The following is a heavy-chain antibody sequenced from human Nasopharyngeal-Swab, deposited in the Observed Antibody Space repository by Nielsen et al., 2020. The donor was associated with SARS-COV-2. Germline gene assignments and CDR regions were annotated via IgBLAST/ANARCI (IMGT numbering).Heavy chain of an antibody. CDR3: ARVPPRYCSSTSCYTTPGDY. D-gene: IGHD2-2*02. V-gene: IGHV4-4*02. Sequence: SETLSLTCAVSGGSISSSNWWSWVRQPPGKGLGWIGEIYHSGSTNYNPSLKSRVTISVDKSKNQFSLKLSSVTAADTAVYYCARVPPRYCSSTSCYTTPGDYWGQGTLVTVSS. J-gene: IGHJ4*02. CDR1: GGSISSSNW. CDR2: IYHSGST.